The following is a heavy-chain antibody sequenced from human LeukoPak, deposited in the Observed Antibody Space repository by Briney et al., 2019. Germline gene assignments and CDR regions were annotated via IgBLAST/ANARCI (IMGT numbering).Heavy chain of an antibody. J-gene: IGHJ6*03. Sequence: GGSLRLSCAASGFTFSSYSMNWVRQAPGKGLEWVSSISSSSSYIYYADSVKGRFTISRDNAKNSLYLQMNSLRAEDTAVYYCAREVAAAGDYYYYYMDVWGKGTTVTVSS. V-gene: IGHV3-21*01. CDR2: ISSSSSYI. CDR1: GFTFSSYS. D-gene: IGHD6-13*01. CDR3: AREVAAAGDYYYYYMDV.